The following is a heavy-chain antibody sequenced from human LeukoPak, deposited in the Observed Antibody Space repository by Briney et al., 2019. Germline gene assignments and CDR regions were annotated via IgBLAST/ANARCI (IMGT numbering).Heavy chain of an antibody. CDR1: GFNFRSYG. J-gene: IGHJ4*02. CDR2: ISYDGSNK. V-gene: IGHV3-30*19. D-gene: IGHD4-23*01. Sequence: GGSLRLSCAVYGFNFRSYGMDWVRQAPGKGLEWVAFISYDGSNKYYADSVKGRFTISRDNSKNTLYLQMNSLRAEDTAVYYCARAATPDYGGNSGGEFDYWGQGTLVTVSS. CDR3: ARAATPDYGGNSGGEFDY.